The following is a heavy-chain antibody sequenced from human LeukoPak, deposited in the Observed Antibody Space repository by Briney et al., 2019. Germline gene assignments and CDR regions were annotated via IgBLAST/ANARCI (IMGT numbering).Heavy chain of an antibody. D-gene: IGHD6-13*01. CDR3: AKGGSSSWDYFDY. J-gene: IGHJ4*02. CDR1: GFSFSSYG. V-gene: IGHV3-30*02. Sequence: GGSLRLSCAASGFSFSSYGMHWVRQAPGKGLEWVAFIRYDGNIKLYADSVKGRFTISRDSSKNTLHLQMNSLRPEDTAVYYCAKGGSSSWDYFDYWGQGTLVTVSS. CDR2: IRYDGNIK.